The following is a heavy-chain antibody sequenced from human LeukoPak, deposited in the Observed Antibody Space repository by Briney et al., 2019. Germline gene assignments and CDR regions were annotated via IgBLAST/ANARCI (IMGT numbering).Heavy chain of an antibody. V-gene: IGHV3-48*01. CDR1: GFTFSSYS. CDR2: ISSSSTI. D-gene: IGHD2-15*01. Sequence: PGGSLRLSCAASGFTFSSYSMNWVRQAPGKGLEWVSYISSSSTIYYADSVKGRFTISRDNAKNSLYLQMNSLRAEDTAVYYCARDLFGGPLGWFDPWGQGTLVTVSS. CDR3: ARDLFGGPLGWFDP. J-gene: IGHJ5*02.